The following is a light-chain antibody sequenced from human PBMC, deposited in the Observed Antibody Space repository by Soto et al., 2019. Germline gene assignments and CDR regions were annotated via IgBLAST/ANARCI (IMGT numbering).Light chain of an antibody. CDR3: QSYDRSLSGSV. J-gene: IGLJ1*01. CDR2: GND. CDR1: SSNIGSNT. V-gene: IGLV1-44*01. Sequence: QLVLTQPPSASGTPGQRVTISCSGSSSNIGSNTVNWYQQLPGTAPKLLIFGNDNRPSGVPDRFSGSRSGTSASLAITGLQAEDEADYYCQSYDRSLSGSVFGAGTKVTVL.